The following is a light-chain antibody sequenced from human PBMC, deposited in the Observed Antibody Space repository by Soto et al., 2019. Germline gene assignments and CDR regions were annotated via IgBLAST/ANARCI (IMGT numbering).Light chain of an antibody. CDR1: QAITNY. CDR3: QQYDHLPIT. J-gene: IGKJ5*01. CDR2: DAS. Sequence: DIQMTQSPSSLSASVGDRLTITCQASQAITNYLNWYQHKPGKAPKLLIYDASNLETGVPSRFSGSRSGTDFTFTISSLQPEDIATYYCQQYDHLPITFGQGTRLEIK. V-gene: IGKV1-33*01.